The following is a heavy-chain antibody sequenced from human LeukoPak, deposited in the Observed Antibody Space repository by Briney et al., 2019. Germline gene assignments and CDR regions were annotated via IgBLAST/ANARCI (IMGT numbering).Heavy chain of an antibody. CDR1: GFTFSTFSNYG. CDR3: AKHGTGRYFDY. Sequence: GGSLRLSCAASGFTFSTFSNYGMSWVRQAPGKGLEWVSAISDSGGKTYYADSMKGRFTISRDNSKNTLYLQMNSLRAEDTAVYYCAKHGTGRYFDYWGQGTLVTVSS. V-gene: IGHV3-23*01. J-gene: IGHJ4*02. D-gene: IGHD1-1*01. CDR2: ISDSGGKT.